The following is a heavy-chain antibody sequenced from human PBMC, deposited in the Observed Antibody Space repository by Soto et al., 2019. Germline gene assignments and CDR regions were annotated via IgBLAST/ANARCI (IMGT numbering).Heavy chain of an antibody. Sequence: QVQLVESGGGVVQPGRSLRLSCAASGFTFSSYDMHWVRQAPGKGLEWVAIISYDGSNKYYADSVKGRFTISRDNSKNTLYLQMNSLIAEDTAVYYCAKEGLAAAGGDYWGQGTLVTVSS. CDR2: ISYDGSNK. D-gene: IGHD6-25*01. J-gene: IGHJ4*02. CDR3: AKEGLAAAGGDY. V-gene: IGHV3-30*18. CDR1: GFTFSSYD.